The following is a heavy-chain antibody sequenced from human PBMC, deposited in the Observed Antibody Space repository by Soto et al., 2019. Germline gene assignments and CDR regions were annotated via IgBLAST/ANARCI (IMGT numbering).Heavy chain of an antibody. D-gene: IGHD3-22*01. J-gene: IGHJ3*01. CDR2: ISGNGDIT. Sequence: GGSLRLSCAASGFTFTSYGMTWVRQAPGKGLEWVSAISGNGDITYYADSVKGRFTISRDKSKNTLYLQMNSLRAEDTAIYYSEKNSGYSGAHDTFVWGGQGTMVTFSS. V-gene: IGHV3-23*01. CDR1: GFTFTSYG. CDR3: EKNSGYSGAHDTFVW.